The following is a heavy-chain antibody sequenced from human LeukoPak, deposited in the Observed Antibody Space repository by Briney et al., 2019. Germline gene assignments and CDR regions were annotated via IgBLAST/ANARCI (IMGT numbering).Heavy chain of an antibody. CDR3: ARASWFALQNWFDP. Sequence: SETLSLTCTVSGGSISSYYWSWIRQPPGKGLEWIGYIYYSGSTNYNPSLKSRVTISVDTSKNQFSLKLSSVTAADTAAYYCARASWFALQNWFDPWGQGTLVTVSS. D-gene: IGHD3-10*01. CDR1: GGSISSYY. V-gene: IGHV4-59*01. CDR2: IYYSGST. J-gene: IGHJ5*02.